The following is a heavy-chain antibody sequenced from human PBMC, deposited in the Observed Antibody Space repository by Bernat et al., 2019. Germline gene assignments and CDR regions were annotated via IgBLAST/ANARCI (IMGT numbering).Heavy chain of an antibody. V-gene: IGHV4-39*01. Sequence: QLQLQESGPGLVEPSETLSLTCTVSGGSISSYSYYWAWMRQPPGKGLEWIGSVYYSGRTYYNPSLKSGVTISVDTPANQFSLKLRSVTATDTAVYYCARHSSLVVASTTWFDPWGQGTLVTVSS. J-gene: IGHJ5*02. CDR2: VYYSGRT. D-gene: IGHD2-15*01. CDR1: GGSISSYSYY. CDR3: ARHSSLVVASTTWFDP.